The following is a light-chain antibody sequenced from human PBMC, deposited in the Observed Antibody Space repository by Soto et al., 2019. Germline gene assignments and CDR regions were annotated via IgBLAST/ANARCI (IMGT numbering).Light chain of an antibody. Sequence: QSALTQPASVSGSPGQSITISCTGTSSDVGGYNSVSWYQQYPGKAPKLMIHDVSNRPSGVSNRFSGSKSGNTASLTISGLHAEDEADYYRSSYTSSSSYVFGSGTKVTVL. CDR3: SSYTSSSSYV. CDR2: DVS. J-gene: IGLJ1*01. CDR1: SSDVGGYNS. V-gene: IGLV2-14*01.